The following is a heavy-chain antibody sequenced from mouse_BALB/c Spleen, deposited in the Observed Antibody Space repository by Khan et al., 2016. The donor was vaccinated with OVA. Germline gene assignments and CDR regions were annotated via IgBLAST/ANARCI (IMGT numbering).Heavy chain of an antibody. CDR1: GYTFTSYV. J-gene: IGHJ3*01. V-gene: IGHV1S136*01. D-gene: IGHD1-1*01. CDR2: IYPFNDDS. Sequence: VQLQQSGPELLKPGASVKMSCKASGYTFTSYVMHWVKQKPGQGLEWIGYIYPFNDDSKYSEKFKGKATLTSDTSSNTAYMELSSLTSEDSAVXYCATPGSTYTWVAYWGQGTLVTVSA. CDR3: ATPGSTYTWVAY.